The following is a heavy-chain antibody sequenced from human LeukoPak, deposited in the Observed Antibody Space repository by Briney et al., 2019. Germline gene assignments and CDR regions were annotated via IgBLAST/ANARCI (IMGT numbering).Heavy chain of an antibody. CDR3: ARLRGYSRGYFDY. J-gene: IGHJ4*02. V-gene: IGHV4-34*01. CDR2: INHSGST. D-gene: IGHD6-13*01. Sequence: PSETLSLTCAVYGGSFSGHYWSWIRQPPGKGLEWIGEINHSGSTNYNPSLKSRVTISVDTSKNQFSLKLSSVTAADTAVYYCARLRGYSRGYFDYWGQGTLVTVSS. CDR1: GGSFSGHY.